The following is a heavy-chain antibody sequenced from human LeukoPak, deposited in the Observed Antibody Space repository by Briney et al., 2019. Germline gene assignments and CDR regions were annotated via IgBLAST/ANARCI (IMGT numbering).Heavy chain of an antibody. D-gene: IGHD3-22*01. Sequence: GASVKVSCKASGYTFTSYYMHWVRQTPGQGLEWMGIINPSGGSTSYAQKFQGRVTMTRDTSTSTVYMELSSLRSEDTAVYYCATLPRYYYDSSGNGGYWGQGTLVTVSS. CDR3: ATLPRYYYDSSGNGGY. J-gene: IGHJ4*02. CDR1: GYTFTSYY. V-gene: IGHV1-46*01. CDR2: INPSGGST.